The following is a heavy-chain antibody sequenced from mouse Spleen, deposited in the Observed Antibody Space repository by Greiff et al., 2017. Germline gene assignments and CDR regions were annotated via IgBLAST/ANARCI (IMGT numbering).Heavy chain of an antibody. Sequence: QVQLQQPGAELVRPGTSVKLSCKASGYTFTSYWMHWVKQRPGQGLEWIGVIDPSDSYTNYNQKFKGKATLTVDTSSSTAYMQLSSLTSEDSAVYYCARWGEPAIDYWGQGTSVTVSS. J-gene: IGHJ4*01. CDR1: GYTFTSYW. CDR2: IDPSDSYT. CDR3: ARWGEPAIDY. D-gene: IGHD2-13*01. V-gene: IGHV1-59*01.